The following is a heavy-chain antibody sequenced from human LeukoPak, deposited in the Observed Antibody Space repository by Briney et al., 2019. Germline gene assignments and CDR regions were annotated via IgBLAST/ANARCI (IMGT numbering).Heavy chain of an antibody. CDR2: INPNNGVT. D-gene: IGHD6-19*01. Sequence: ASVKVSCKASGYTFTHYYMHWVRQAPGQGLEWMGWINPNNGVTNYAQNFQGRVTMTRDTSITTAYMELSRLRSDDTAFYYCARVYRSPDYWGQGTLVTVSS. J-gene: IGHJ4*02. CDR1: GYTFTHYY. CDR3: ARVYRSPDY. V-gene: IGHV1-2*02.